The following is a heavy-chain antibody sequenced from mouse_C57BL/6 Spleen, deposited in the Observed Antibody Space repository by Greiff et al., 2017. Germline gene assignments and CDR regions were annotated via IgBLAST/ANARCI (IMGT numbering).Heavy chain of an antibody. V-gene: IGHV1-7*01. J-gene: IGHJ4*01. D-gene: IGHD2-2*01. Sequence: QVQLQQSGAELAKPGASVKLSCKASGYTFTSYWMHWVKQRPGQGLEWIGYINPSSGYTKYNQKFKDKATLTADKSSSTAYMQLSSLTYEDSAVYYCARYGSTMVTTSSDYAMDYWGQGTSVTVSS. CDR3: ARYGSTMVTTSSDYAMDY. CDR2: INPSSGYT. CDR1: GYTFTSYW.